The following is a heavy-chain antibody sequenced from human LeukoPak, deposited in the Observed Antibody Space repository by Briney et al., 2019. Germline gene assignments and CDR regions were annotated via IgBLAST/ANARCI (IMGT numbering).Heavy chain of an antibody. Sequence: GGSLRLSCAASGFTFSAYNMIWVRQAPGKGLEWLSYISGSSSAIYYADSVQGRFTISRDNAKNSLSLQMSSLRVEDTAVYYCAKDVWRYSGSYYDFDYWGQGTLVTVSS. D-gene: IGHD1-26*01. CDR1: GFTFSAYN. V-gene: IGHV3-48*01. CDR2: ISGSSSAI. CDR3: AKDVWRYSGSYYDFDY. J-gene: IGHJ4*02.